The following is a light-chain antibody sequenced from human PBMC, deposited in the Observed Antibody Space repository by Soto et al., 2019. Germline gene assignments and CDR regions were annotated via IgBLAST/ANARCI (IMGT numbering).Light chain of an antibody. CDR1: QSVTSNY. Sequence: EIVLTQSPGTLSLSPGERATLSCRASQSVTSNYLAWYQQKPGQAPRLLIFATSSRATGIPDRFSGSGSGTDFTLSISRLEPEDFAVYYCQQYDNSPQVTFGQGTRLEIK. V-gene: IGKV3-20*01. J-gene: IGKJ5*01. CDR3: QQYDNSPQVT. CDR2: ATS.